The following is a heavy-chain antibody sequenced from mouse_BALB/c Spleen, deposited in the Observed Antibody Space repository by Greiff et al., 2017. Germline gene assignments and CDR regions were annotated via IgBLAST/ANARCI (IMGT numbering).Heavy chain of an antibody. Sequence: VQLQESGPGLVAPSQSLSITCSVSGFSLPSYGVHWVRPPPGKGLEWVGVIWAGGSTNYNSALMSRLSISKDNSKSQVFLKMNSLQTDDTAMYYCARDRGTVVGYYYAMDYWGQGTSVTVSS. J-gene: IGHJ4*01. D-gene: IGHD1-1*01. CDR1: GFSLPSYG. CDR3: ARDRGTVVGYYYAMDY. CDR2: IWAGGST. V-gene: IGHV2-9*02.